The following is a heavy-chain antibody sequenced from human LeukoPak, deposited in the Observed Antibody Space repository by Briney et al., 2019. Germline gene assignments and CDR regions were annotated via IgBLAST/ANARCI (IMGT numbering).Heavy chain of an antibody. CDR2: VRDKDNSYTP. Sequence: GGSLTLSCAVSGFPFSDHYMQWLRQAPGKGLEWVGRVRDKDNSYTPEYAASVKGRFTISRDDSKNSMFLQMNNLETEDTAFYYCARERWRSGSYHDAFDIWGQGTMVTVSS. V-gene: IGHV3-72*01. CDR3: ARERWRSGSYHDAFDI. CDR1: GFPFSDHY. J-gene: IGHJ3*02. D-gene: IGHD1-26*01.